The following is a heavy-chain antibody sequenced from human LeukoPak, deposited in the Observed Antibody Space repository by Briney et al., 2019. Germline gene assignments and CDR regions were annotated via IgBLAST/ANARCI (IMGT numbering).Heavy chain of an antibody. V-gene: IGHV3-23*01. D-gene: IGHD3-9*01. J-gene: IGHJ4*02. CDR2: ISGSGGST. Sequence: PGGSLRLSCAASGFTFSSYAMSWVRQVPGKGLEWVSGISGSGGSTFYADSVKGRFTISRDNAKNSLYLQMNSLRAEDTAVYYCAKGVYYDILTGPDYWGQGTLVTVSS. CDR1: GFTFSSYA. CDR3: AKGVYYDILTGPDY.